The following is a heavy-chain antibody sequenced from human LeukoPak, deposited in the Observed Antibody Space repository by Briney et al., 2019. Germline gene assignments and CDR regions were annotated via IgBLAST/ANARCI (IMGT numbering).Heavy chain of an antibody. D-gene: IGHD3-16*01. CDR1: GGSISSGSYY. CDR3: ARETSQKGAHYMDV. Sequence: PSQTLSLTCTVSGGSISSGSYYWSWIRQPAGKGLEWIGRIYTSGSTNYNPSLKSRVTISVDTSKNQFSLKLSSVTAADTAVYYCARETSQKGAHYMDVWGKGTTVTISS. CDR2: IYTSGST. V-gene: IGHV4-61*02. J-gene: IGHJ6*03.